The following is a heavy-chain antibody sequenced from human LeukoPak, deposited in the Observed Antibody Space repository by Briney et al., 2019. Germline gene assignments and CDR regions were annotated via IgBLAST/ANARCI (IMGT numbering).Heavy chain of an antibody. CDR2: IFGSGNT. V-gene: IGHV4-4*07. CDR1: GGSISSYF. Sequence: SETLSLTCTVSGGSISSYFWSWIRQPVGKGLEWIGRIFGSGNTNYNPSLKSRVTMSVDTSKNQFSLRLRSVTAADTAMYYCARARSLPMVGGVIKRYFYMDVWGKGTTVAVSS. J-gene: IGHJ6*03. CDR3: ARARSLPMVGGVIKRYFYMDV. D-gene: IGHD3-10*01.